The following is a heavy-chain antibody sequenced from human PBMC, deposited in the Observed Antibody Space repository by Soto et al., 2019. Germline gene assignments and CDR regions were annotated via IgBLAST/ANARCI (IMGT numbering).Heavy chain of an antibody. CDR1: GFTFSNYE. D-gene: IGHD4-4*01. V-gene: IGHV3-48*03. J-gene: IGHJ6*02. CDR3: ARDPAIYSGKFDYGLDV. Sequence: EVQLVESGGGLVQAGGSLRLFCAASGFTFSNYEMNWVRQAPGKGLEWVSYIGTRGRTIYYADSVKGRFTISRDNAKNSLYLQMNSLRADDTAVYYCARDPAIYSGKFDYGLDVWGRGTTVTVSS. CDR2: IGTRGRTI.